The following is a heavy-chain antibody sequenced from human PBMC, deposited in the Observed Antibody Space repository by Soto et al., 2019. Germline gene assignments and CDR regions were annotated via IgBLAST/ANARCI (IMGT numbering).Heavy chain of an antibody. J-gene: IGHJ5*02. CDR1: GFTFSRYC. V-gene: IGHV3-33*01. Sequence: GGSLRLSFAAPGFTFSRYCMHWVRQAPGKGLEWVAVIWYDGSNKYYADSVKGRFTISRDNSKNTLYLQMNSLRAEDTAVYYCARDPLGIAAAGTGWFDPWGQGTLVTVSS. CDR2: IWYDGSNK. CDR3: ARDPLGIAAAGTGWFDP. D-gene: IGHD6-13*01.